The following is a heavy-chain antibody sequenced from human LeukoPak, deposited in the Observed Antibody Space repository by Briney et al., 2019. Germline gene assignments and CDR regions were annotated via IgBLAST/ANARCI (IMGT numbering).Heavy chain of an antibody. D-gene: IGHD1-26*01. CDR3: ARGGAYSGTYRWYLDL. V-gene: IGHV1-46*01. CDR1: GYTFTSYY. J-gene: IGHJ2*01. CDR2: INPSGGST. Sequence: ASVTVSFKASGYTFTSYYMHWVRQPPGQGLEWMGIINPSGGSTSYAQKFQGRVTMTRDMSTSTVYMELSSLRSEDTAVYYCARGGAYSGTYRWYLDLWGRGTLVTVSS.